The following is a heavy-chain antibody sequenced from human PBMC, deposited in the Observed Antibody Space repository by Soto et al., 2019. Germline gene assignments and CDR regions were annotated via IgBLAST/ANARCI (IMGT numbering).Heavy chain of an antibody. Sequence: LRLSCAASGFTFSSYAMSWVRQAPGKGLEWVSAISGSGGSTYYADSVKGRFTISRDNSKNTLYLQMNSLRAEDTAVYYCAKGMEYSSSSVPVDYWGQGTLVTSPQ. D-gene: IGHD6-6*01. V-gene: IGHV3-23*01. CDR2: ISGSGGST. CDR3: AKGMEYSSSSVPVDY. CDR1: GFTFSSYA. J-gene: IGHJ4*02.